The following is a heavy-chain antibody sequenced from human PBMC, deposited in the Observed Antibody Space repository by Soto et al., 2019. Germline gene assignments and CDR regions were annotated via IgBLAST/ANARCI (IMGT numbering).Heavy chain of an antibody. CDR1: GGSMSNHY. CDR3: TRANWYSEY. V-gene: IGHV4-59*11. J-gene: IGHJ4*02. D-gene: IGHD7-27*01. CDR2: IYYNGNT. Sequence: SETLSLTCTVSGGSMSNHYGSWIRQPPGKGLEWIGYIYYNGNTNYNPPLKSRVTMSVDTSKNQISLKLSSVTAADTAVYYCTRANWYSEYWGQGTLVTVSS.